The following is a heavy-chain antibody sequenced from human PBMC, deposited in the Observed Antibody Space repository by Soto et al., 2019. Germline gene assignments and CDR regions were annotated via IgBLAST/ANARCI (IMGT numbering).Heavy chain of an antibody. CDR3: ARGRVGNHWVREYGDYVYYYYMDV. D-gene: IGHD4-17*01. V-gene: IGHV4-34*01. CDR1: GGCFSGYY. Sequence: KASETLSLTCAVYGGCFSGYYWSWIRQPPGKGLEWIGEINHSGSTNYNPSLKSRVTISVDTSKNQFSLKLSSVTAADTAVYYCARGRVGNHWVREYGDYVYYYYMDVWGKGTTVTVSS. CDR2: INHSGST. J-gene: IGHJ6*03.